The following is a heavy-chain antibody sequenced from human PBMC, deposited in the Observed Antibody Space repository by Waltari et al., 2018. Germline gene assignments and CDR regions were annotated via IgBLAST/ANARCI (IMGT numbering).Heavy chain of an antibody. J-gene: IGHJ2*01. CDR3: AHMGLWFRLDKFGYFDL. V-gene: IGHV2-5*01. Sequence: QLTLKESGPTLVKPTQTLTLTCTFSGFSLSTSGVGVGWIRQPPGKALEWLALIYWNDDKRYSPSLKSRLTITKDTSKNQVVLTMTNMDPVDTATYYCAHMGLWFRLDKFGYFDLWGRGTLVTVSS. D-gene: IGHD3-10*01. CDR2: IYWNDDK. CDR1: GFSLSTSGVG.